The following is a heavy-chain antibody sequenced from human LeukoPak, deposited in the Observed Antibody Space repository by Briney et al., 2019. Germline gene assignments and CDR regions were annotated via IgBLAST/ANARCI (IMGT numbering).Heavy chain of an antibody. D-gene: IGHD3-9*01. CDR2: INPNSGGT. V-gene: IGHV1-2*02. J-gene: IGHJ5*02. CDR3: ARGGLRYFDWFSGLTQSHWFDP. CDR1: GYTFTGYY. Sequence: EASVKVSCKASGYTFTGYYMHWVRQAPGQGLEWMGWINPNSGGTNYAQKLQGRVTMTTDTSTSTAYMELRSLRSDDTAVYYCARGGLRYFDWFSGLTQSHWFDPWGQGTLVTVSS.